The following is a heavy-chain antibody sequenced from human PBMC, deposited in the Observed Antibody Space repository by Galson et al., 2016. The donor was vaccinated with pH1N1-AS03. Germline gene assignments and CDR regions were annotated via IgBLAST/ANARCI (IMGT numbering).Heavy chain of an antibody. D-gene: IGHD3-22*01. Sequence: QSGAEVKKPGDSLKISCKSSGYGFNGYWTGWVRQMPGKGLEWMGIIFPGGSDTRYSPSFQGHVTISADKSTRTTYLQWRSLKASDTAIYYCARPAHYESSGRDALDVWGQGTMLIVSS. CDR3: ARPAHYESSGRDALDV. CDR2: IFPGGSDT. V-gene: IGHV5-51*03. CDR1: GYGFNGYW. J-gene: IGHJ3*01.